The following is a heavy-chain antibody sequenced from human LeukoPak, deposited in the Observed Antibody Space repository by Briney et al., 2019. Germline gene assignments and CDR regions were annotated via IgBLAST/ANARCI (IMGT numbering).Heavy chain of an antibody. D-gene: IGHD3-22*01. CDR1: GFTFSNAW. CDR3: TTGFYSSVYYCCDAFDI. V-gene: IGHV3-15*01. Sequence: SGGSLRLSCAASGFTFSNAWMSWVRQAPGKGLEWVGRIKSKTDGGTTDYAAPVKGRFTISRDDSKNTLYLQMNSLKTEDTAVYYCTTGFYSSVYYCCDAFDIWGQGTMVTVSS. CDR2: IKSKTDGGTT. J-gene: IGHJ3*02.